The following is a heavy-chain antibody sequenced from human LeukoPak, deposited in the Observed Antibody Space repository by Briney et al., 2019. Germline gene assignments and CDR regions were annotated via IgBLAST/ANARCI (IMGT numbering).Heavy chain of an antibody. CDR3: ARVKEWELLVDY. Sequence: SETLSLTCTVSGGSISSGDYYWSCIRQPPGKGLEWIGYIYYSGSTYYNPSLKSRVTISVDTSKNQFSLKLSSVTAADTAVYYCARVKEWELLVDYWGQGTLVTVSS. CDR1: GGSISSGDYY. J-gene: IGHJ4*02. V-gene: IGHV4-30-4*08. D-gene: IGHD1-26*01. CDR2: IYYSGST.